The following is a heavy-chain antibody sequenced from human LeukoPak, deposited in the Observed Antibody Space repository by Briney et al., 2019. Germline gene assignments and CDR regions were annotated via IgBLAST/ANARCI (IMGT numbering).Heavy chain of an antibody. CDR1: GASISNYY. J-gene: IGHJ5*02. D-gene: IGHD5-18*01. CDR3: ARGPGGYSFWFDP. Sequence: SETLSLTCTVSGASISNYYWSWIRQPAGKGLEWIGHTYYTGSTNYNPSLKSRVTISVDTSKNQFSLKLSSVTAADTAVYYCARGPGGYSFWFDPWGQGTLVTVSS. V-gene: IGHV4-59*12. CDR2: TYYTGST.